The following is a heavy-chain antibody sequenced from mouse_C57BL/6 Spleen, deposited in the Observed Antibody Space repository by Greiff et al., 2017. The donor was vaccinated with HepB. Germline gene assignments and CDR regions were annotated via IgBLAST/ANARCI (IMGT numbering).Heavy chain of an antibody. CDR3: ARKDYGNYYYAMDY. V-gene: IGHV1-81*01. Sequence: QVQLKESGAELARPGASVKLSCKASGYTFTSYGISWVKQRTGQGLEWIGEIYPRSGHTYYNEKFKGKATLTADKSSSTAYMELRSLTSEDSAVYFCARKDYGNYYYAMDYWGQGTSVTVSS. CDR1: GYTFTSYG. J-gene: IGHJ4*01. D-gene: IGHD2-1*01. CDR2: IYPRSGHT.